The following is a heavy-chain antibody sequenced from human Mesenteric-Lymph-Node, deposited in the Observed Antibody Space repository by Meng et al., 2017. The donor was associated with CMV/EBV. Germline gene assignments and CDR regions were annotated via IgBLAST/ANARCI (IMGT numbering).Heavy chain of an antibody. CDR2: INHSGST. J-gene: IGHJ5*02. V-gene: IGHV4-34*01. CDR1: GGSFSGYY. Sequence: SETLSLTCAVYGGSFSGYYWSWIRQPPGKGLEWIGEINHSGSTNYNPSLKSRVTISVDTSKNQFSLKLSSVTAADTAVYYCAREDSYCSSTSCYPYNWFDPWGQGTLVTVSS. D-gene: IGHD2-2*01. CDR3: AREDSYCSSTSCYPYNWFDP.